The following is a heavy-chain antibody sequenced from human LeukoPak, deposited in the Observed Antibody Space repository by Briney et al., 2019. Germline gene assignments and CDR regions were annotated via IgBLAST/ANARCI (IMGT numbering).Heavy chain of an antibody. CDR2: ISSGGGT. Sequence: PGGSLRLSCAASGLTVSNTYMSWVRQAPGKGLEWVSVISSGGGTYFADSVKGRFTISRDNSKNTVFLQMNNLRADDTAMYYCARDRGIAAHYGMDVWGQGTTVTVSS. CDR1: GLTVSNTY. V-gene: IGHV3-53*01. J-gene: IGHJ6*02. D-gene: IGHD6-6*01. CDR3: ARDRGIAAHYGMDV.